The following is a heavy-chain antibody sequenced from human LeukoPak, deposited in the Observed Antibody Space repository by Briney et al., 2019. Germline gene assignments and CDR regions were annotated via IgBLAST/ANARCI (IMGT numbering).Heavy chain of an antibody. CDR1: GYTLTEIS. CDR2: FDPEDGET. D-gene: IGHD2-15*01. J-gene: IGHJ4*02. CDR3: ATVESGGSWDYFDY. Sequence: GASVKLSCRVSGYTLTEISMHWVRQAPGKGLEGRGGFDPEDGETIYAQKFQGRVTMTEDTSTDTAYMELSRLRSEDTAVCYCATVESGGSWDYFDYWGQGTLVTVSS. V-gene: IGHV1-24*01.